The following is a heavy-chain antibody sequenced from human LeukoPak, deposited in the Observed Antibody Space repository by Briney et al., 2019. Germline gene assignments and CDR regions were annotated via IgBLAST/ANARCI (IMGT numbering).Heavy chain of an antibody. CDR3: ARALLGHCNGGSCFSGNFDI. V-gene: IGHV4-61*02. CDR1: GASITNSGYH. Sequence: SETLSLTCSVSGASITNSGYHWGWIRQSAGKGLEWIGRIYTSGDTNYNPSLKSRVTISVDTSKNQFSLKLSSVTAADTAVYYCARALLGHCNGGSCFSGNFDIWGQGTMVTVSS. D-gene: IGHD2-15*01. J-gene: IGHJ3*02. CDR2: IYTSGDT.